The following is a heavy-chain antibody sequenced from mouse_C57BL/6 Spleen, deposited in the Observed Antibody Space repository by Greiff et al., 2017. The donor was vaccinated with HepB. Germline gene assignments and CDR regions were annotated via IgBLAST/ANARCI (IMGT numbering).Heavy chain of an antibody. V-gene: IGHV1-76*01. CDR3: ARAPQIYYDFDY. Sequence: QVQLQQSGAELVRPGASVKLSCKASGYTFTDYYINWVKQRPGQGLEWIARIYPGSGNTYYNEKFKGKATLTAEKSSSTAYMQLSSLTSEDSAVYFCARAPQIYYDFDYWGQGTTLTVSS. J-gene: IGHJ2*01. D-gene: IGHD2-4*01. CDR2: IYPGSGNT. CDR1: GYTFTDYY.